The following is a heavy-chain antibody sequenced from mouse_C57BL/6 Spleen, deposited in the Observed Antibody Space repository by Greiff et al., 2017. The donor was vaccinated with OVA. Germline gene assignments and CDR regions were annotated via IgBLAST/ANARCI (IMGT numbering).Heavy chain of an antibody. CDR1: GYAFSSSW. J-gene: IGHJ4*01. CDR2: IYPGDGDT. CDR3: ARGDYYGSSPYAMDY. V-gene: IGHV1-82*01. Sequence: VMLVESGPELVKPGASVKISCKASGYAFSSSWMNWVKQRPGQGLEWIGRIYPGDGDTNYNGKFKGKATLTADKSSSTAYMQLSSLTSEDSAVYFCARGDYYGSSPYAMDYWGQGTSVTVSS. D-gene: IGHD1-1*01.